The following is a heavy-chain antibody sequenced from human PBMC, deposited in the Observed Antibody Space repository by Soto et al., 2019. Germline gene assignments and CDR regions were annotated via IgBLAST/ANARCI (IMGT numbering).Heavy chain of an antibody. J-gene: IGHJ5*02. V-gene: IGHV4-34*01. D-gene: IGHD3-3*01. CDR3: ARGPHDFWSGYYRKGNWFDP. CDR1: GGSFSGYY. Sequence: PSETLSLTCAVYGGSFSGYYWSWIRQPPGKGLEWIGEINHSGSTNYNPSLKSRVTISVDTSKNQFSLKLSSVTAADTAVYYCARGPHDFWSGYYRKGNWFDPWGQGTLVTVSS. CDR2: INHSGST.